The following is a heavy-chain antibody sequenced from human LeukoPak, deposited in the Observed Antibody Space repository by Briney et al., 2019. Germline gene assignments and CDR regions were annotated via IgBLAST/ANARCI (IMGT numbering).Heavy chain of an antibody. J-gene: IGHJ4*02. Sequence: SSETLSLTCAVYGGSFSGYYWSWIRQPPGKGLEWIGEINHSGSTNYNPSLKSRVTISVDTSKNQFSLKLSSVTAANTAVYYCARPAKWFAALFDYWGQGTLVTVSS. CDR3: ARPAKWFAALFDY. D-gene: IGHD3-10*01. CDR1: GGSFSGYY. CDR2: INHSGST. V-gene: IGHV4-34*01.